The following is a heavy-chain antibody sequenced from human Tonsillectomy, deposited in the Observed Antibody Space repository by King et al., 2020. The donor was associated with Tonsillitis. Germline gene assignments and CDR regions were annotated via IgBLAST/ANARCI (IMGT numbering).Heavy chain of an antibody. Sequence: VQLVESGGGLVQPGGSLRLSCAASGFTFSSYAMNWVRQAPGKGLEWVSGITGSGGSTYYADSVKGRFTISRDNSKNTLYLQMNSLRAEDTAVYYCGKYSCAGQWLAAYSYYGMDVWGQGTTVTVSS. V-gene: IGHV3-23*04. CDR2: ITGSGGST. D-gene: IGHD6-19*01. J-gene: IGHJ6*02. CDR3: GKYSCAGQWLAAYSYYGMDV. CDR1: GFTFSSYA.